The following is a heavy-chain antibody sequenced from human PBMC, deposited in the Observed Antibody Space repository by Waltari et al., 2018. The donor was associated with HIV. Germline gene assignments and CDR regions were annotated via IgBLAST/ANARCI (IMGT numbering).Heavy chain of an antibody. V-gene: IGHV1-18*01. Sequence: QVRLVQSGSEATNPGASVTVPCKTSGYTRSLYGIRWVRPPPGQGLEWMGWMSPYKDNTYYADAIKGRVTLTTDASSRTAYMELRSLRSDDTAVYFCAREGFYYGSGTYAPPRYYGMEFWGQGTTVTVSS. D-gene: IGHD3-10*01. J-gene: IGHJ6*02. CDR2: MSPYKDNT. CDR1: GYTRSLYG. CDR3: AREGFYYGSGTYAPPRYYGMEF.